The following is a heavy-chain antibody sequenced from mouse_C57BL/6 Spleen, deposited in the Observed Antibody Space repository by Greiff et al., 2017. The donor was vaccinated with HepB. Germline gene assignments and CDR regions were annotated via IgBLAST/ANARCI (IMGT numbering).Heavy chain of an antibody. CDR1: GYTFTDYY. CDR2: INPNNGGT. Sequence: VQLQQSGPELVKPGASVKISCKASGYTFTDYYMNWVKQSHGKSLEWIGDINPNNGGTSYNQKFKGKATLTVDQSSSTAYMQLNSLTSEDSAVYYCARGLLRYFDYWGQGTTLTVSS. V-gene: IGHV1-26*01. CDR3: ARGLLRYFDY. J-gene: IGHJ2*01. D-gene: IGHD2-3*01.